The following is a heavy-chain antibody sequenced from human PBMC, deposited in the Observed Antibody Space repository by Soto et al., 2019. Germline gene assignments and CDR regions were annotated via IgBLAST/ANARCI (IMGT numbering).Heavy chain of an antibody. CDR2: INHSGST. Sequence: PSETLSLTCAVYGGSFSGYYWSWIRQPPGKGLERIGEINHSGSTNYNPSLKSRVTISVDTSKNQFSLKLSSVTAADTAVYYCARGRLRFLEWLPLDYWGQGTLVTSPQ. D-gene: IGHD3-3*01. CDR1: GGSFSGYY. V-gene: IGHV4-34*01. CDR3: ARGRLRFLEWLPLDY. J-gene: IGHJ4*02.